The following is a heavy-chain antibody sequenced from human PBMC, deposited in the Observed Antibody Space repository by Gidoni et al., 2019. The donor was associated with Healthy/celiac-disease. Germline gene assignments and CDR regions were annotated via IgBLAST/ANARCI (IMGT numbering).Heavy chain of an antibody. J-gene: IGHJ6*02. CDR1: GFPFSDYY. CDR3: ARTYGSGTYGMDV. CDR2: ISSSSSYT. D-gene: IGHD3-10*01. Sequence: QVQLVESGGGLVKPGGSLRLSCAASGFPFSDYYMSWIRQAPGKGLEWVSYISSSSSYTNYADSVKGRFTISRDNAKNSLYLQMNSLRAEDTAVYYCARTYGSGTYGMDVWGQGTTVTVSS. V-gene: IGHV3-11*05.